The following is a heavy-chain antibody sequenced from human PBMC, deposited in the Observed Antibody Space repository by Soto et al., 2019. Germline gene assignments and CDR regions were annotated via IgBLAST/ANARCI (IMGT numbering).Heavy chain of an antibody. J-gene: IGHJ6*02. D-gene: IGHD6-19*01. CDR2: IIPMFGSP. CDR3: ARGGFVAGLYNAMDA. CDR1: GGTLSSNA. Sequence: QVPLVQSGAEVKKAGSSVKVSCKASGGTLSSNAISWVRQAPGQGLEWMGAIIPMFGSPKYAQKFLGRVTITADNPTSTIYMEMISLTSADTAVYYCARGGFVAGLYNAMDAWGQGTTVAVSS. V-gene: IGHV1-69*06.